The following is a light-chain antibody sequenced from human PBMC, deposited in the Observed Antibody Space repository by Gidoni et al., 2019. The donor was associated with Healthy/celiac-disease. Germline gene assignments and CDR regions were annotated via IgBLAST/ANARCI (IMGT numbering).Light chain of an antibody. CDR2: AAS. J-gene: IGKJ1*01. V-gene: IGKV1-39*01. Sequence: DIQMTPSPSSLSASVVDRVTITCRASQSISSYLNWYQQKPGKAPKLLSYAASSLQSGVPSRFSGSGSGTDFTLTISSLQPEDFATYYCQQSDSTRTFGQGTKVEIK. CDR3: QQSDSTRT. CDR1: QSISSY.